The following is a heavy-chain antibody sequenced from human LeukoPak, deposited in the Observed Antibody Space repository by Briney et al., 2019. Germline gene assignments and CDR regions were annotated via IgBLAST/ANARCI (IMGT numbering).Heavy chain of an antibody. CDR3: AKDIWFGELLYYYYYGMDV. CDR2: ISGSGGST. V-gene: IGHV3-23*01. Sequence: GGSLRLSCAASGFTFSSYAMSWVRQAPGKGLEWVSAISGSGGSTYYADSVKGRFTISRDNSKNTLYLQMNSLRAEDTAVYYCAKDIWFGELLYYYYYGMDVWGQGTTVTVSS. D-gene: IGHD3-10*01. J-gene: IGHJ6*02. CDR1: GFTFSSYA.